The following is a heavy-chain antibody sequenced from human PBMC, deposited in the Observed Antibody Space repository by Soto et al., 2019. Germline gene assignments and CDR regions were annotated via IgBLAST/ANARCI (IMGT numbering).Heavy chain of an antibody. CDR2: IYPGDSDT. CDR1: GYSFTSYW. D-gene: IGHD3-22*01. Sequence: PGESLKISCKGSGYSFTSYWIGWVRQMPGEGLEWMGIIYPGDSDTRYSPSFQGQVTISADKSISTAYLQWSSLKASDTAMYYCARALLDYDSSGYYYFFDYWGQGTLVTVSS. CDR3: ARALLDYDSSGYYYFFDY. V-gene: IGHV5-51*01. J-gene: IGHJ4*02.